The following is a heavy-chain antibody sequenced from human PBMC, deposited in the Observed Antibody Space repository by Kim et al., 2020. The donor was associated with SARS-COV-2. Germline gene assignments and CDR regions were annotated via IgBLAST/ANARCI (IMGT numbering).Heavy chain of an antibody. CDR1: GYTFTSYA. Sequence: ASVKVSCKASGYTFTSYAMHWVRQAPGQRLEWMGWINAGNGNTKYSQKFQGRVTITRDTSASTAYMELSSLRSEDTAVYYCARDSLVEQWLAYYYYGMDVWGQGTTVTVSS. V-gene: IGHV1-3*01. CDR2: INAGNGNT. J-gene: IGHJ6*02. CDR3: ARDSLVEQWLAYYYYGMDV. D-gene: IGHD6-19*01.